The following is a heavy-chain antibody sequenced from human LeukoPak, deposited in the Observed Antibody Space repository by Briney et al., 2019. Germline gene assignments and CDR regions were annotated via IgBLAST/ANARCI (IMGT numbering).Heavy chain of an antibody. CDR3: ATSPQYGGY. V-gene: IGHV4-39*01. CDR2: IYYSEST. Sequence: PSETLSLTCTVSGGSISSSGYYWGCSRQPPGKGLEWIGSIYYSESTQYNPSLKSRVTISVDTSKNQFSLKLRSVTAADTAVYYCATSPQYGGYWGQGTLVTVSS. D-gene: IGHD4-23*01. CDR1: GGSISSSGYY. J-gene: IGHJ4*02.